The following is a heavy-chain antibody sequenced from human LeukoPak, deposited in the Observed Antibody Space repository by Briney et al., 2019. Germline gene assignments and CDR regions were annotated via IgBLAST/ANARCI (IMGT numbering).Heavy chain of an antibody. J-gene: IGHJ6*02. D-gene: IGHD6-13*01. Sequence: GGSLRLSCAASGFTVSSNYMSWVRQAPGKGLEWVSVIYRGGSTYYADSVKGRFTISRDNSKNTLYLQMNSLRAEDTAVYYCASYSGSWGHYYYGMDVWGQGTTVTVS. CDR2: IYRGGST. CDR3: ASYSGSWGHYYYGMDV. CDR1: GFTVSSNY. V-gene: IGHV3-53*01.